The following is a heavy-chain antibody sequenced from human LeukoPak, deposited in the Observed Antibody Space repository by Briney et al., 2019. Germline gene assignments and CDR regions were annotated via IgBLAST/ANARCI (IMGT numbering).Heavy chain of an antibody. D-gene: IGHD4-17*01. CDR2: ISSSGSTI. J-gene: IGHJ4*02. V-gene: IGHV3-48*03. CDR3: ARGGDYGDYQRTYYFDY. CDR1: GFTFSSYE. Sequence: GGSLRLSCAASGFTFSSYEMNWVRQAPGKGLEWVSYISSSGSTIYYADSGKGRFTISRDNAKNSLYLQMNSLRAEDTAVYYCARGGDYGDYQRTYYFDYWGQGTLVTVSS.